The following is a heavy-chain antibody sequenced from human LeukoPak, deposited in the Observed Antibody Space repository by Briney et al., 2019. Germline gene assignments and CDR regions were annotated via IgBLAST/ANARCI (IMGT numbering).Heavy chain of an antibody. Sequence: GGSLRLSCAASGFTFNSYAMSWVRQAPGKGLEWVSTIGGGGENTYSADSVKGRFTISRDNSKNTVYLHLKSLRAEDTAVYFCAKVLTGSQDYWGQGTLVTVSS. J-gene: IGHJ4*02. V-gene: IGHV3-23*01. CDR1: GFTFNSYA. D-gene: IGHD1-14*01. CDR2: IGGGGENT. CDR3: AKVLTGSQDY.